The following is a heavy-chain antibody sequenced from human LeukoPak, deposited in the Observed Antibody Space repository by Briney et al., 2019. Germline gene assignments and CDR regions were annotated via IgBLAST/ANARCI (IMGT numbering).Heavy chain of an antibody. V-gene: IGHV4-59*11. CDR2: IYYSGST. CDR3: ARVRMAGRSAYYFDY. J-gene: IGHJ4*02. Sequence: SETLSLTCTVSGGSISSHYWSWIRQPPGKGLEWIGYIYYSGSTNYNPSLKSRVTISVDTSKNQFSLKLSSVTAADTAVYYCARVRMAGRSAYYFDYWGQGTLVTVSS. D-gene: IGHD2-8*01. CDR1: GGSISSHY.